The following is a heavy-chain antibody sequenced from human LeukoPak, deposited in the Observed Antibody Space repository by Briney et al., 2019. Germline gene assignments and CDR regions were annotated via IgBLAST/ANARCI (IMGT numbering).Heavy chain of an antibody. D-gene: IGHD1-1*01. J-gene: IGHJ4*02. CDR1: GFTFSSNY. CDR2: VYSGGNT. V-gene: IGHV3-53*01. CDR3: AVTAGSFDY. Sequence: GGSLRLSCAASGFTFSSNYMSWVRQAPGKGLEWVSVVYSGGNTYYADSVKGRFTISRDNSKNTLFPQMNSLRAEDTAMYYCAVTAGSFDYWGQGTLVTVSS.